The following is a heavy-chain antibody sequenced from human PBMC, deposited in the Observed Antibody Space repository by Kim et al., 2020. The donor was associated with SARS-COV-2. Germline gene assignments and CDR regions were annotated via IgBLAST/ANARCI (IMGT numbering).Heavy chain of an antibody. V-gene: IGHV3-7*01. CDR1: GFTFSSYW. CDR2: IKQDGSEK. J-gene: IGHJ4*02. D-gene: IGHD1-26*01. CDR3: ARDVSWELLRRVLDY. Sequence: GGSLRLSCAASGFTFSSYWMSWVRQAPGKGLEWVANIKQDGSEKYYVDSVKGRFTISRDNAKNSLYLQMNSLRAEDTAVYYCARDVSWELLRRVLDYWGQGTLVTVSS.